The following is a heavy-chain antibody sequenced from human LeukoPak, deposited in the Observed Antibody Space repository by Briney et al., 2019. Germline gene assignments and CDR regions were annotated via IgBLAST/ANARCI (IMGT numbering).Heavy chain of an antibody. CDR3: ARRSDTGVVPHHSYYCFDV. CDR2: IIPVLNIA. V-gene: IGHV1-69*04. D-gene: IGHD5-18*01. Sequence: SVKVSCKASGGTFSTYEINWVRQAPGQGLEWVGRIIPVLNIANYAQRFQGRVTITANKSTNTAYMELSSLRSEDTATYYCARRSDTGVVPHHSYYCFDVWGQGTAVTVSS. CDR1: GGTFSTYE. J-gene: IGHJ6*02.